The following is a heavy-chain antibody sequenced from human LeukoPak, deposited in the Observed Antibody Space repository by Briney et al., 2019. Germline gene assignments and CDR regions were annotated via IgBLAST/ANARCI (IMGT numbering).Heavy chain of an antibody. D-gene: IGHD4-23*01. J-gene: IGHJ4*02. CDR2: IYPSDSDT. CDR1: GYSFTTYW. CDR3: AKLRWPEGDRSSFDF. V-gene: IGHV5-51*01. Sequence: GESLKISCKGSGYSFTTYWIGWVRQMPGKGLEWKGIIYPSDSDTKYSPSFQGQVTISADKSINTAYLQWASLKASDTAMYYCAKLRWPEGDRSSFDFWGQGTLVTVSS.